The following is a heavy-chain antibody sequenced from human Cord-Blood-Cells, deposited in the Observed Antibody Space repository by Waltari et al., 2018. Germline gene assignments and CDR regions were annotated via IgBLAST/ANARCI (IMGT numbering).Heavy chain of an antibody. CDR2: IYTSGST. V-gene: IGHV4-4*07. Sequence: QVQLQESGPGLVKPSETLSLTCTVSGGSISRYYWSWIRQPAGKGLEWIGRIYTSGSTNYNPSLKSRVTMSVDTSKNQFSLKLSSVTAADTAVYYCARANYYGSGSYSYYFDYWGQGTLVTVSS. CDR1: GGSISRYY. D-gene: IGHD3-10*01. J-gene: IGHJ4*02. CDR3: ARANYYGSGSYSYYFDY.